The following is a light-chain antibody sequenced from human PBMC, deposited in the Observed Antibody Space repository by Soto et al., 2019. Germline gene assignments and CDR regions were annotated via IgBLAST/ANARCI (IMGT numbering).Light chain of an antibody. CDR2: GAS. CDR3: QQYNNWPPWT. CDR1: QSVSSN. Sequence: EIVMTQSPASLSVSPGERATRSCRASQSVSSNLAWYQQKPGQAPRLLIYGASTRATGIPARFSGSGSGTEFTLTISSLQSEDFAVYYCQQYNNWPPWTFGQGTEVDIK. V-gene: IGKV3-15*01. J-gene: IGKJ1*01.